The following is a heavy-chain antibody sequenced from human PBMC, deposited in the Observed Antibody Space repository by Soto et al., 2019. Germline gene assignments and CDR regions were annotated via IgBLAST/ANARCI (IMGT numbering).Heavy chain of an antibody. J-gene: IGHJ6*02. V-gene: IGHV4-4*07. D-gene: IGHD3-10*01. CDR3: ARDYYGSASYDNYYYYGMDV. CDR1: GGSISSYY. CDR2: IYSSGST. Sequence: PSETLSLTCTVSGGSISSYYWSWIRQPAGKGLELIGRIYSSGSTNYNPSLESRVTMSVDTSKNQFSLKLSSVTAADTALYYCARDYYGSASYDNYYYYGMDVRGQGTTVTVSS.